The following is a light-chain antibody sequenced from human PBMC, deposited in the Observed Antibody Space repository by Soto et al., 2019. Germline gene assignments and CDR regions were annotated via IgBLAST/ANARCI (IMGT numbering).Light chain of an antibody. CDR3: QQSQSIPIT. CDR1: QSIGTY. Sequence: EIQMTQSPSSLSTSVGDSVTITCXASQSIGTYFNWYQQKPGQAPKLLVYAASFLQTGVPSRFSGSGSGTDFTLTISSLQPEDFATYYCQQSQSIPITFGPGTKVAI. V-gene: IGKV1-39*01. J-gene: IGKJ3*01. CDR2: AAS.